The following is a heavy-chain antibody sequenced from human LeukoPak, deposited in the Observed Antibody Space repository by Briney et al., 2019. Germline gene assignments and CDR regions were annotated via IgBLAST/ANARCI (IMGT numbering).Heavy chain of an antibody. CDR1: GYTFTDYY. Sequence: SVKVSCKASGYTFTDYYLHWVRQAPGQGLEWMEGIIPIFGTVNYAQKFQGRVTIIADESTSTAYMELSSLRSEDTAVYYCARDFRIFGGSEEGMDVWGQGTTVTVSS. D-gene: IGHD3-3*01. V-gene: IGHV1-69*13. CDR2: IIPIFGTV. CDR3: ARDFRIFGGSEEGMDV. J-gene: IGHJ6*02.